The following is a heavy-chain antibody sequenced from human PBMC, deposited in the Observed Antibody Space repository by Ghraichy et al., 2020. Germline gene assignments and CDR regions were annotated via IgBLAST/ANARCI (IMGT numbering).Heavy chain of an antibody. V-gene: IGHV4-39*01. CDR1: GDSISSSRYY. J-gene: IGHJ4*02. D-gene: IGHD1/OR15-1a*01. Sequence: SETLSLTCTVSGDSISSSRYYWGWIRQPPGKGLEWIGSIYYSGSTYYNPSLKSRVTISVDTSKNQFSLKLSSVTAADTAVYYCAASPTALTNFDYWGQGTLVTVSS. CDR2: IYYSGST. CDR3: AASPTALTNFDY.